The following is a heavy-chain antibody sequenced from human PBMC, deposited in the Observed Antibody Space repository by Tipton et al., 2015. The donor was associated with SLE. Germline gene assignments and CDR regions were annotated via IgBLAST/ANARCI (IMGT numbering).Heavy chain of an antibody. CDR2: ISGSGAST. V-gene: IGHV3-23*01. D-gene: IGHD3-10*01. Sequence: GSLRLSCAASGFSFSSYTMSWVRQAPGKGLEWVSAISGSGASTYYADSVKGRFTISRDNSKNTLYLQMNGLRAEDTAVYYCAKHPAVGSYYYMDVWGKGTTVTVSS. J-gene: IGHJ6*03. CDR1: GFSFSSYT. CDR3: AKHPAVGSYYYMDV.